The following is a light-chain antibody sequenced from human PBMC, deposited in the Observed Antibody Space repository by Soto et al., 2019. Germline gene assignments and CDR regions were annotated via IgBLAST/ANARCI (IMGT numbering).Light chain of an antibody. Sequence: IMTSQSPAPGSGASGEIATLSCRASQSVSILLAWYQQKPGQAPRLLIHGATTRATGIPARFIGSGSGTEFTLTISSLQSEDFAVYYCQQYNNWPRTFGQGNKVDNK. CDR2: GAT. V-gene: IGKV3-15*01. J-gene: IGKJ1*01. CDR3: QQYNNWPRT. CDR1: QSVSIL.